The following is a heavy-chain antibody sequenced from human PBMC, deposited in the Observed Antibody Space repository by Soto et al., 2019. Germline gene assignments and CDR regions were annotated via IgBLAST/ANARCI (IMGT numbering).Heavy chain of an antibody. CDR3: ARDKITGLFDY. J-gene: IGHJ4*02. V-gene: IGHV4-34*01. CDR2: INHSGST. Sequence: SETLSLTCAVYGGSFSGYYWTWIRQPPETGLEWIGEINHSGSTNYNPSLKSRVTLSVDTSKNQFSLKLTFVTAADTAVYYCARDKITGLFDYWGQGTLVTVSS. D-gene: IGHD2-8*02. CDR1: GGSFSGYY.